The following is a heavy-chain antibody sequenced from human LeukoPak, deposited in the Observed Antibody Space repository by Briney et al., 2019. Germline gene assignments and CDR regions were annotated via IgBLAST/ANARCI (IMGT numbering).Heavy chain of an antibody. J-gene: IGHJ6*03. D-gene: IGHD3-16*01. CDR2: ISSSSNTI. V-gene: IGHV3-48*01. CDR1: GFIFSSSS. Sequence: PGGSLRLSCAASGFIFSSSSMTWVRQAPGKGLEWVSYISSSSNTIYYADSVKGRFTISRDNSKNTLYFQMNSLRAEDTAVYYCAKDWDYYCYYMDVWGKGTTVTVSS. CDR3: AKDWDYYCYYMDV.